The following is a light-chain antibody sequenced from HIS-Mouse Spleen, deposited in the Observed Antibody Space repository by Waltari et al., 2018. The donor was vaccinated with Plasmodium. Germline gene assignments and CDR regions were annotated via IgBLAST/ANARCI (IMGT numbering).Light chain of an antibody. CDR1: CSNIGNND. V-gene: IGLV1-36*01. CDR3: AAWDDRLNGPV. Sequence: QSVLTQPPSVSAAPRPSVTFSCSGSCSNIGNNDLNWYQQHPGKAPKLLIYSDDLLPSGVSDRCSGSKSGTSASLAISGLQSEDEADYYCAAWDDRLNGPVFGGGTKLTVL. J-gene: IGLJ3*02. CDR2: SDD.